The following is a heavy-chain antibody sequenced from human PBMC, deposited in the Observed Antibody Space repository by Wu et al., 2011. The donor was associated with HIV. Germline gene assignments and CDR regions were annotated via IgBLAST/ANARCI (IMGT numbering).Heavy chain of an antibody. CDR2: FIPIFGTA. J-gene: IGHJ6*03. Sequence: QVHLVQSGAEVKKPGSSVKVSCKASGDTFNTYAIGWVRQAPGQGLEWMGGFIPIFGTANYAQKFQGRVTITADESTSTAYMELSSLRSEDTAVYYCARATGTTSPYYYFYMDVWGKGPRSPSP. CDR1: GDTFNTYA. CDR3: ARATGTTSPYYYFYMDV. V-gene: IGHV1-69*12. D-gene: IGHD1-1*01.